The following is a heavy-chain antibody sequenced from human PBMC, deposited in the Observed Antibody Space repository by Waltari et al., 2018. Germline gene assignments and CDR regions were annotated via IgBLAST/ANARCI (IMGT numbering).Heavy chain of an antibody. Sequence: EVQLVESGGGLVQPGGSLRLSCAASGFTFSNYWMSWVREAPGGGLEWLGKIKEDGSATYSVDSVKGRFTISRDNAKNSLYVQMNNLRAEDTAVYYCAACIEVTGAYDFWGQGSLVTVSS. CDR2: IKEDGSAT. CDR3: AACIEVTGAYDF. D-gene: IGHD2-21*02. J-gene: IGHJ4*02. V-gene: IGHV3-7*01. CDR1: GFTFSNYW.